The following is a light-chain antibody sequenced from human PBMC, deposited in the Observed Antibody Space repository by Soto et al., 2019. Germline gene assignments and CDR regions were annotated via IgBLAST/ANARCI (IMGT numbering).Light chain of an antibody. V-gene: IGKV1-13*02. CDR3: QQFKSYPHT. CDR2: DAS. Sequence: AIQLTQSPSSLSASVGDRVIITCRASQGISSALAWYQQKPGKPPKVLIYDASSLESGVPSRFSGSGSGTDSTLTISSLQPEDFATYYCQQFKSYPHTFGGGTKVEI. J-gene: IGKJ4*01. CDR1: QGISSA.